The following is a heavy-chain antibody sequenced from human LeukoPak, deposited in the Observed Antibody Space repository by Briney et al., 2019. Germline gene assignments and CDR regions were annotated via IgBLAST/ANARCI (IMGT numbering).Heavy chain of an antibody. CDR3: AXXITGTTXAFDI. CDR2: VYTSGST. D-gene: IGHD1-7*01. Sequence: SETLSLTCSVSGGSISGYYWTWIRQPAGKGLEWIGRVYTSGSTHYNPSLKTRLTMSVDTSKNQFSLKLSSVTAADTAVYYCAXXITGTTXAFDIWGQGTMVTVSS. J-gene: IGHJ3*02. V-gene: IGHV4-4*07. CDR1: GGSISGYY.